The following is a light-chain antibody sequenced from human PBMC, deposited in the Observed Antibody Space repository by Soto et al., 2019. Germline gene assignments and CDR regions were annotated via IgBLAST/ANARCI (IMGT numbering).Light chain of an antibody. Sequence: EIVLTQSQATLSLSPGERATLSCRANQSVSSYLAWYQQKPGQAPRLLIYDASNRATGIPARFSGSGSGTDFTLTISSLEPEDFSVSYCQQRSNWLTFGGGTKVEIK. CDR3: QQRSNWLT. CDR1: QSVSSY. V-gene: IGKV3-11*01. CDR2: DAS. J-gene: IGKJ4*01.